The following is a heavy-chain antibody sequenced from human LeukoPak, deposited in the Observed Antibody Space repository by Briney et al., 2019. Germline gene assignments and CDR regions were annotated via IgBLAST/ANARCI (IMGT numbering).Heavy chain of an antibody. D-gene: IGHD3-10*01. CDR1: GGSFSGYY. V-gene: IGHV4-34*01. CDR3: ARDFTVSAVRGATTLDDY. Sequence: SETLSLTCAVYGGSFSGYYWGWIRQPPGKGLEWIGSIYYSGSTYYNPSLKSRVTISVDTSKNQFSLKLSSVTAADTAVYYCARDFTVSAVRGATTLDDYWGQGTLVTVSS. CDR2: IYYSGST. J-gene: IGHJ4*02.